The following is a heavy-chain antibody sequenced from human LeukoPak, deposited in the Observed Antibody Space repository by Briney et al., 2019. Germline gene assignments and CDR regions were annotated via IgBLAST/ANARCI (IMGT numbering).Heavy chain of an antibody. CDR3: ARPVAGYWFDP. CDR1: VGSISSSSYY. J-gene: IGHJ5*02. D-gene: IGHD2-15*01. Sequence: PSETLSLTCTVSVGSISSSSYYCGWIRQPPGKGLEWIGSIYYSGSTYYNPSLKSRVTISVDTSKNQFSLKLSSVTAADTAVYYCARPVAGYWFDPWGQGTLVTVSS. CDR2: IYYSGST. V-gene: IGHV4-39*01.